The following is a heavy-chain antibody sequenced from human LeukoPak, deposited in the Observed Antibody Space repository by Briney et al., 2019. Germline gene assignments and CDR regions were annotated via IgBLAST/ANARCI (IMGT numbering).Heavy chain of an antibody. CDR2: IYYSGTS. Sequence: SETLSLTCTVSGASITSYYWSWIRQPPGKGLEWIGYIYYSGTSNYNPSLKSRVAISVDTSKNQFSLKLNSVTAADTAVYYCARGLGPIYFDYWGQGTLVTVSS. J-gene: IGHJ4*02. CDR3: ARGLGPIYFDY. D-gene: IGHD3-16*01. CDR1: GASITSYY. V-gene: IGHV4-59*01.